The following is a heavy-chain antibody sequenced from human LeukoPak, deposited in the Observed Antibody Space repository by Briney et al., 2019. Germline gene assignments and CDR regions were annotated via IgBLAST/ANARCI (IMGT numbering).Heavy chain of an antibody. CDR2: ISYDGSQY. Sequence: PGGSLRLSCAASGFTFSSYAFHWVRQAPGKGLEWVAVISYDGSQYCYGDSVKGRFTISRDNSRNTLDLQLNSLTADDTAVYYCARDAYLRGVPDGFFDYWGQGALVTVSS. CDR3: ARDAYLRGVPDGFFDY. D-gene: IGHD3-10*02. J-gene: IGHJ4*02. CDR1: GFTFSSYA. V-gene: IGHV3-30*04.